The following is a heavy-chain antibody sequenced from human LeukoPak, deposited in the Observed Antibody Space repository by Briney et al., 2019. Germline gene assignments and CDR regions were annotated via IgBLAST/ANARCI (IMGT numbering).Heavy chain of an antibody. D-gene: IGHD2-15*01. CDR3: VREVAFYDY. V-gene: IGHV3-64*02. CDR2: ISREGGTT. CDR1: GFTFSRFP. J-gene: IGHJ4*02. Sequence: GGSLRLSCAASGFTFSRFPMHSVRQTPGKGLEYVSAISREGGTTYYADSVKGRFTISRDNSKNTLYLQMGSLRAEDMAVYYCVREVAFYDYWGQGTLVTVSS.